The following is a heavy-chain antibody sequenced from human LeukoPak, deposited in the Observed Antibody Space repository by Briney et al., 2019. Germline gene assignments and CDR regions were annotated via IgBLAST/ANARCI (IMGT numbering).Heavy chain of an antibody. CDR3: ARTSIAARRANAFDI. J-gene: IGHJ3*02. CDR2: VRKVGTT. V-gene: IGHV3-53*01. D-gene: IGHD6-6*01. Sequence: GGSLRLSCATSGFTVSSKYMSWIRQAPGKGLEWVAVVRKVGTTVYIDSVKGRFTISRDTSKNTLNLQMNSLRAEDTAVYYCARTSIAARRANAFDIWGQGTMVTVSS. CDR1: GFTVSSKY.